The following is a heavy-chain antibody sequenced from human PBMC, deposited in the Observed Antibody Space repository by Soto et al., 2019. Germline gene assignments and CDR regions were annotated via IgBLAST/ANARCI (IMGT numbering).Heavy chain of an antibody. V-gene: IGHV4-39*01. D-gene: IGHD4-17*01. CDR3: ARRRAGYGNFQH. Sequence: SETLSLTCTVSGGSISSSSYYWGWIRQPPGKGLEWIGSIYYSGSTYYNPSLKSRVTISVDTSKNQFSLKLSSVTAADTAVYYCARRRAGYGNFQHWGQGTLVTVSS. CDR2: IYYSGST. CDR1: GGSISSSSYY. J-gene: IGHJ1*01.